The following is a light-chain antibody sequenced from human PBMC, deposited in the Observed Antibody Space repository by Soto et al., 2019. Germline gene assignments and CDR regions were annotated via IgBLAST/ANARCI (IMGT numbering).Light chain of an antibody. Sequence: QSALTQPRSVSGSPGQSVTISCTGTSSDVGGYNYVSWYQQHPGKAPKLMIYDVSKRPSGVPDRFSGSKSGNTASLTISGLHAEDAAYYYCCSSAGSYVVFGGGTKLTVL. CDR1: SSDVGGYNY. CDR2: DVS. J-gene: IGLJ2*01. V-gene: IGLV2-11*01. CDR3: CSSAGSYVV.